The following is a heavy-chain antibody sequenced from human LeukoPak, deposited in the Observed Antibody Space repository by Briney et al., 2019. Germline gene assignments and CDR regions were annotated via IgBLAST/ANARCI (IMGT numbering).Heavy chain of an antibody. Sequence: GGSLRLYCAASGFTFSSYAMHWVRQAPGKGLEWVAVVSSDGSNKYYADSVKGRFTISRDNSKNTLYLQMNSLRAEDTAVYYCARGYDSSGYYFDYWGQGTLVTVSS. J-gene: IGHJ4*02. CDR1: GFTFSSYA. CDR2: VSSDGSNK. CDR3: ARGYDSSGYYFDY. V-gene: IGHV3-30*04. D-gene: IGHD3-22*01.